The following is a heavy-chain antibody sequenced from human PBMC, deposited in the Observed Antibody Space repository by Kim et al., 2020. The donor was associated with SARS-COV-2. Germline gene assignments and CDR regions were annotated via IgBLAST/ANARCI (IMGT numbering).Heavy chain of an antibody. Sequence: GGSLRLSCAASGFTFSSYSMNWVRQAPGKGLEWVSSISSSSSYKYYADSVKGRFTISRDNAKNSLYLQMNSLRAEDTAVYYCASPSIGIHYLDVWGKGPT. D-gene: IGHD1-26*01. CDR1: GFTFSSYS. V-gene: IGHV3-21*01. CDR2: ISSSSSYK. J-gene: IGHJ6*03. CDR3: ASPSIGIHYLDV.